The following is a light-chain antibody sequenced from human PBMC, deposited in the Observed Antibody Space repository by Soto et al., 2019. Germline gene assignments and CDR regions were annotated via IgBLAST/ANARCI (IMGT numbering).Light chain of an antibody. V-gene: IGKV3-20*01. CDR2: STS. J-gene: IGKJ2*01. Sequence: IVLTQSPATLSLSPGEGATLSCRASQSIFSPYLAWYQQIPGQAPRLLIYSTSTRATGVPDRFSGSGSGIDFILTMRRLEPGDFAVYYCQHFGNSQYTFGQGTKLEIK. CDR3: QHFGNSQYT. CDR1: QSIFSPY.